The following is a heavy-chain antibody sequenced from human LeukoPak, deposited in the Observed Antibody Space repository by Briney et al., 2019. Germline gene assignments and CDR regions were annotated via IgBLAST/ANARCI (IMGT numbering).Heavy chain of an antibody. CDR2: IYYSGST. CDR3: ARSIAARGGWFDP. D-gene: IGHD6-6*01. J-gene: IGHJ5*02. V-gene: IGHV4-59*11. Sequence: SETLSLTCTVSGGSISSHYWSWIRQPPGKGLEWIGYIYYSGSTNYNPSLKSRVTISVDTSKNQFSLKLSSVTAADTAVYYCARSIAARGGWFDPWGQGTLVTVSS. CDR1: GGSISSHY.